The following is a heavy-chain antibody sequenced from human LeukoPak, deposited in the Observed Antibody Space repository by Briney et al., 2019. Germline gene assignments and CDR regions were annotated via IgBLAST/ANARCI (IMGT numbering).Heavy chain of an antibody. CDR2: MDPNSGNT. D-gene: IGHD3-9*01. V-gene: IGHV1-8*01. Sequence: ASVKVSYKASGYTFTSYDINWVRQATGQGLEWMGWMDPNSGNTGYAQKFQGRVTMTRNTSISTAYMELSSLRSEDTAVYYCARGALVIYYYYYMDVWGKGTTVTVSS. CDR1: GYTFTSYD. J-gene: IGHJ6*03. CDR3: ARGALVIYYYYYMDV.